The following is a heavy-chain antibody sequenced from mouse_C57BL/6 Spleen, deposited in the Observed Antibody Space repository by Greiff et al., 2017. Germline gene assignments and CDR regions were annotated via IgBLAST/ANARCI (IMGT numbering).Heavy chain of an antibody. CDR1: GFSLTSYG. V-gene: IGHV2-2*01. D-gene: IGHD2-3*01. CDR3: ARKGDDGYYEDAMDY. Sequence: VMLVESGPGLVQPSQSLSITCTVSGFSLTSYGVHWVRQSPGKGLEWLGVIWSGGSTDYNAAFISRLSISKDNSKSQVFFKMNSLQADDTAIYYCARKGDDGYYEDAMDYWGQGTSVTVSS. CDR2: IWSGGST. J-gene: IGHJ4*01.